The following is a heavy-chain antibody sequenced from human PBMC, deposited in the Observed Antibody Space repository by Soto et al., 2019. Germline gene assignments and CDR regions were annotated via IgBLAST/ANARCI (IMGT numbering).Heavy chain of an antibody. D-gene: IGHD3-22*01. Sequence: SETLSLTCTVSGGSISSSSYYWGWIRQPPGKGLEWVGSINYSESTYYNPSLKSRVTISVDTSKNQFSLKLSSVTAADSAVYYCVRMFLWTMIVVVNPGWFGPWGQGTLVTVSS. CDR2: INYSEST. V-gene: IGHV4-39*01. CDR1: GGSISSSSYY. CDR3: VRMFLWTMIVVVNPGWFGP. J-gene: IGHJ5*02.